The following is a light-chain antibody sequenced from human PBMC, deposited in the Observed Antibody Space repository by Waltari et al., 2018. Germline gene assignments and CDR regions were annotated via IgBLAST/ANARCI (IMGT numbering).Light chain of an antibody. Sequence: DIQMTQSPSSLSASVGDRVTITCRASQSISSYLSWYQQKPGRAPKLPIYAASSLESGVPSRFSGSGSGRDFTLIISSLQPEDFATYSCQQSYSQTRTFGQGTKVEI. CDR2: AAS. CDR3: QQSYSQTRT. CDR1: QSISSY. J-gene: IGKJ1*01. V-gene: IGKV1-39*01.